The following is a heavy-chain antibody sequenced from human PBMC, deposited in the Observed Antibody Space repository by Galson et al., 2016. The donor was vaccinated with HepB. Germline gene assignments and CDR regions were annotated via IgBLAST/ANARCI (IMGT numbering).Heavy chain of an antibody. V-gene: IGHV1-18*03. D-gene: IGHD1-26*01. CDR1: GYTFTSYG. CDR3: ALSWEGAFDI. Sequence: SVKVSCKASGYTFTSYGISWVRQAPGQGLEWMGWISAFNGDTNYAPKLQGRVTMTTDTSTSTAYMELRSLRSDDMAVYYCALSWEGAFDIWGQGTMVTVSS. J-gene: IGHJ3*02. CDR2: ISAFNGDT.